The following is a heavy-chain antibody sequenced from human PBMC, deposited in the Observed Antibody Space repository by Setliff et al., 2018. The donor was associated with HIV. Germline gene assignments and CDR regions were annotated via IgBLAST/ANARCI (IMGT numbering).Heavy chain of an antibody. CDR2: IYYSGST. J-gene: IGHJ4*02. CDR3: ARQKGQWLVQFDY. CDR1: GASMSSGDYY. D-gene: IGHD6-19*01. Sequence: SETLSLTCTVSGASMSSGDYYWSWIRQPPGKGLEWIGYIYYSGSTYYNPSLKSRATISVDTSKNQFSLKLSSVTAADTAVYYCARQKGQWLVQFDYWGQGTLVTVSS. V-gene: IGHV4-39*01.